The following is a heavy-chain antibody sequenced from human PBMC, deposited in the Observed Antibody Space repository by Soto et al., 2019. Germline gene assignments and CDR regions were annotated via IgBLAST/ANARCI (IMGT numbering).Heavy chain of an antibody. D-gene: IGHD2-15*01. CDR1: GGSISSYY. J-gene: IGHJ5*02. CDR2: MYYSGRT. V-gene: IGHV4-59*01. CDR3: ARGMYCSGGSCYSHWLDP. Sequence: PSETLSLTCTVSGGSISSYYWSWIRQPPGKGLVFIVYMYYSGRTNYNPSLKSRVTISVDTSKNQFSLKLSSVTAADTAVFYCARGMYCSGGSCYSHWLDPWGQGTLVTVSS.